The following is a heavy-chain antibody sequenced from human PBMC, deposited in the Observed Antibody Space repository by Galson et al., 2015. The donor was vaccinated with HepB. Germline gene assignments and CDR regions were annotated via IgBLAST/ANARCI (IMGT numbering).Heavy chain of an antibody. CDR1: GFTFSNYG. J-gene: IGHJ4*02. V-gene: IGHV3-30*18. Sequence: SLRLSCAASGFTFSNYGMHWVRQAPGKGLEWVAVISHDGSNKYYADSVKGRFTISRDNSKNTLYLRMNSLRAEDTALYYCAKDPYLYSALAGTMAGFDYWGQGTLVTVSS. D-gene: IGHD6-19*01. CDR3: AKDPYLYSALAGTMAGFDY. CDR2: ISHDGSNK.